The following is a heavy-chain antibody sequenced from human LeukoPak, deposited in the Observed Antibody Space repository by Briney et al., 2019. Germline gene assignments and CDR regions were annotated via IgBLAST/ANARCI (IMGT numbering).Heavy chain of an antibody. J-gene: IGHJ5*02. CDR1: GGTFSSYA. CDR2: INGDNGNT. V-gene: IGHV1-3*01. CDR3: ARAPYDILTGYSLNWFDP. Sequence: GASVTVSCKASGGTFSSYAISWVRQAPGQGLEWMGWINGDNGNTKYSQKFQGRVTITRDTSAYTGYMELRSLSSADTAVYFCARAPYDILTGYSLNWFDPWGQGTLVTVSS. D-gene: IGHD3-9*01.